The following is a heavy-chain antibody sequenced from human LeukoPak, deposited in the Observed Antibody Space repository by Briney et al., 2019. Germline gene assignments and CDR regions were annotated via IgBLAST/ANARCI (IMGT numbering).Heavy chain of an antibody. J-gene: IGHJ4*02. D-gene: IGHD3-22*01. V-gene: IGHV3-33*01. CDR3: ARDQGYYDSSGIYS. Sequence: GGSLRLSCAASGFTFSSYGMHWVRQAPGKGLEWVAVIWYDGSNKYYADSVKGRFTISRDNSKNTLYLQMNSLRAEDTAVYYCARDQGYYDSSGIYSWGQGTLVTVSS. CDR1: GFTFSSYG. CDR2: IWYDGSNK.